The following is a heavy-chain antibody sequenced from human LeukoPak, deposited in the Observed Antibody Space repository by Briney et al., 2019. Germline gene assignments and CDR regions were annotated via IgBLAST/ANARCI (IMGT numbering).Heavy chain of an antibody. CDR3: ARSYDYSKNWFDP. Sequence: GESLKISCKGLGYTFTNYWIGWVRQMPGKGLELMGSIYAGDSDTRYSPSFQGQVTISADKSISTAYLQWSSPKASDTAMYFCARSYDYSKNWFDPWGQGTLVTVSS. V-gene: IGHV5-51*01. CDR1: GYTFTNYW. CDR2: IYAGDSDT. D-gene: IGHD4-11*01. J-gene: IGHJ5*02.